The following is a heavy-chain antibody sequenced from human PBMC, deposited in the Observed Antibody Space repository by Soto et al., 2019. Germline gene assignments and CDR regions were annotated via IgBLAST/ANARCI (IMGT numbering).Heavy chain of an antibody. CDR2: IYYSGST. D-gene: IGHD2-15*01. V-gene: IGHV4-59*01. CDR1: GGSISSYY. J-gene: IGHJ4*02. CDR3: ARRYGGNFDY. Sequence: QVQLQESGPGLVKPSETLSLTCTVSGGSISSYYWSWIRQPPGKGLDWIGYIYYSGSTNYNPSLKSRVTIAVDTSKNQFSLKLSSVTAADTAVYYCARRYGGNFDYWGQGTLVTVSS.